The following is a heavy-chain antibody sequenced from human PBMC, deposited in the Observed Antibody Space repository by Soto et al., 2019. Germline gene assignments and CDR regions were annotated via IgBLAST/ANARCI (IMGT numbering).Heavy chain of an antibody. V-gene: IGHV1-2*02. J-gene: IGHJ4*02. CDR1: GYTFTGHY. D-gene: IGHD3-22*01. CDR3: AREAYHDSSNYFDY. Sequence: DSVKGSFKAFGYTFTGHYIHWLGQAPGQGLEWMGWINPNSGGTNYAQKFQGRVTMTRDTSISTVYMELRRLSSGVTAVFYCAREAYHDSSNYFDYWGQGTLVTVSS. CDR2: INPNSGGT.